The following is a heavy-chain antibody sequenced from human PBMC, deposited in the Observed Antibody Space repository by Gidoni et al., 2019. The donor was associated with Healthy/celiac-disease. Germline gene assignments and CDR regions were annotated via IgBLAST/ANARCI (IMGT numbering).Heavy chain of an antibody. Sequence: EVQLVESGGGLVQPGGSLKLSCAASGFTFSGSAMHWVRQASGKGLEWVGRIRSKANSYATAYAASVKGRFTISRDDSKNTAYLQMNSLKTEDTAVYYCTRLGHYYDSSGYYFDYWGQGTLVTVSS. V-gene: IGHV3-73*02. CDR2: IRSKANSYAT. J-gene: IGHJ4*02. CDR1: GFTFSGSA. CDR3: TRLGHYYDSSGYYFDY. D-gene: IGHD3-22*01.